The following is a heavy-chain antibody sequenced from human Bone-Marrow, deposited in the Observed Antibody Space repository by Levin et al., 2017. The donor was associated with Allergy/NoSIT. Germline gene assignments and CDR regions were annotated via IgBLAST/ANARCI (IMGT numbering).Heavy chain of an antibody. Sequence: PGGSLRLSCTASGFTFGDYAMSWFRQAPGKGLEWVGFIRSKAYGGTTEYAASVKGRFTISRDDSKSIAYLQMNSLKTEDTAVYYCTTTPLYGSGLLGGAGAFDIWGQGTMVTVSS. D-gene: IGHD3-10*01. CDR2: IRSKAYGGTT. J-gene: IGHJ3*02. V-gene: IGHV3-49*03. CDR1: GFTFGDYA. CDR3: TTTPLYGSGLLGGAGAFDI.